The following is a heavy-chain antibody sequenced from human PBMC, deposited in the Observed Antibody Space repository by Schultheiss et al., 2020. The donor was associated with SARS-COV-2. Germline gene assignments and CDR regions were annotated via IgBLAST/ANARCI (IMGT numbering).Heavy chain of an antibody. D-gene: IGHD3-10*01. CDR2: IYHSGST. J-gene: IGHJ3*02. V-gene: IGHV4-61*01. Sequence: ESLKISCTVSGGSVSSGSYYWSWIRQPPGKGLEWIGEIYHSGSTNSNPSLKSRVTISVDKSKNQFSLKLSSVTAADTAVYYCARWFRPGGGAFDIWGQGTMVTVSS. CDR1: GGSVSSGSYY. CDR3: ARWFRPGGGAFDI.